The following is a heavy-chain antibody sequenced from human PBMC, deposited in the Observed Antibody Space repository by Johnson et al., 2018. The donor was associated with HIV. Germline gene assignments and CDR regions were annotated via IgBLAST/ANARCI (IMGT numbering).Heavy chain of an antibody. J-gene: IGHJ3*02. D-gene: IGHD1-26*01. CDR3: AGLGGSHDAFDI. Sequence: VQLVESGGGLIQPGGPLSLSCPASGFTVSSISLSWVRQAPGKGLEWVSIIYSVGNPYYAASVKGRFTISRDNSKNTLYLQMNSLRAEDMAVYYCAGLGGSHDAFDIWGQGTMVTVSS. V-gene: IGHV3-53*01. CDR1: GFTVSSIS. CDR2: IYSVGNP.